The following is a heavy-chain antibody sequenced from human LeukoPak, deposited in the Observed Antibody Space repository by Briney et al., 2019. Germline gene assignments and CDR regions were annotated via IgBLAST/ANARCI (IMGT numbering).Heavy chain of an antibody. CDR1: GFTFSNSA. CDR3: AKGIYSSGWSYFDY. J-gene: IGHJ4*01. CDR2: LSGSGITT. Sequence: GGSLRLSCPAPGFTFSNSAMSWVRQAPGNWLHWVPTLSGSGITTYYADSVKGRFTISRDNSKNTLYLQMNSLRAEDTAVYYCAKGIYSSGWSYFDYWGHGTLVTVSS. V-gene: IGHV3-23*01. D-gene: IGHD6-19*01.